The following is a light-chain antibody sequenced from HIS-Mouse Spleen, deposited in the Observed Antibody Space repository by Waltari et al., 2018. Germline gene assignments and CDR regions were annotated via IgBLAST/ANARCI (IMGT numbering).Light chain of an antibody. Sequence: QSALTQPASVSGSPGQSITISCTGTSSDVGGYNYVSWYQQHPGKAPKLMFYDVSNRPSGGSNRFSGSKSGNTASLTISGLQAEDEADYYCSSYTSSSTWVFGGGTKLTVL. J-gene: IGLJ3*02. CDR3: SSYTSSSTWV. CDR1: SSDVGGYNY. V-gene: IGLV2-14*03. CDR2: DVS.